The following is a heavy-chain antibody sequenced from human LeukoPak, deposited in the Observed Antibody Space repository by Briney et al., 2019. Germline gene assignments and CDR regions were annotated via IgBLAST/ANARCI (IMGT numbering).Heavy chain of an antibody. V-gene: IGHV1-2*02. CDR1: GYTFTVYY. Sequence: ASVKVSCKASGYTFTVYYMHWVRQAPGQGLVWMGWVNPNSGDTNYVHKFQGRVTMTSDTSISTAYMDLSRVRSDDTAVYYCALLFSSTWYRFDSWGQGTLVTVSS. D-gene: IGHD6-13*01. J-gene: IGHJ4*02. CDR2: VNPNSGDT. CDR3: ALLFSSTWYRFDS.